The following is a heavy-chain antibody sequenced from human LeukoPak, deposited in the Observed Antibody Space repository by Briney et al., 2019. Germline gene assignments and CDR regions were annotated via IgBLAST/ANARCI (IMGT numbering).Heavy chain of an antibody. J-gene: IGHJ4*02. V-gene: IGHV3-53*01. D-gene: IGHD6-13*01. CDR1: GFTVSSNY. CDR2: IYSGGST. CDR3: AREHSSSGHYFDY. Sequence: GGSLRLSCAASGFTVSSNYMSWVRQAPGKGLEWVSVIYSGGSTYYADSVKDRFTISRDNSKNTLYLQMNSLRAEDTAVYYCAREHSSSGHYFDYWGQGTLVTVSS.